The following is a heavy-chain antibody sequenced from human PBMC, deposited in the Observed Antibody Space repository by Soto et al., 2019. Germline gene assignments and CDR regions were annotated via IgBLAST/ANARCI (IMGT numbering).Heavy chain of an antibody. V-gene: IGHV1-2*04. CDR2: INPNSGGT. CDR3: ARDGRWLYCGGDCTNWFDP. Sequence: ASVKVSCKASGYTFTGYYMHWVRQAPGQGLEWMGWINPNSGGTNYAQKFQGWVTMTRDTSISTAYMELSRLRSDDTAVYYCARDGRWLYCGGDCTNWFDPWGQGTLVTVSS. J-gene: IGHJ5*02. CDR1: GYTFTGYY. D-gene: IGHD2-21*02.